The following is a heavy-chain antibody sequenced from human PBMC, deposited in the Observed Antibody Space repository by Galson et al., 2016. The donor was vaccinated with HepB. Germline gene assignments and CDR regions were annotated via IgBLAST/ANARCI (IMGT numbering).Heavy chain of an antibody. Sequence: SLRLSCATSGFTFSDYYMNWIRQAPGKGLEWISYISNSSGFRNYAESVKGRFTISRDNAMSTLYLQMDSLRVDDTAVYYCARPGSAAYSPAPIPYRGRGTLVTVSS. V-gene: IGHV3-11*03. CDR2: ISNSSGFR. CDR1: GFTFSDYY. D-gene: IGHD3-10*01. J-gene: IGHJ4*02. CDR3: ARPGSAAYSPAPIPY.